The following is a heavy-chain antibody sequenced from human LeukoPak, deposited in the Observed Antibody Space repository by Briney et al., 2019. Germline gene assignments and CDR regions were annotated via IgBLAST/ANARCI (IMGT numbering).Heavy chain of an antibody. CDR1: GFTFSSYA. J-gene: IGHJ4*01. CDR2: ISGSGGNT. Sequence: RGSLRLSCAASGFTFSSYAMSWVRQAPRKGLEWVSAISGSGGNTYYADSVKGRFTISRDNSKNTLYLQMNSLRAEDTAVYYCARVLWFGESTFLDYWGQGTLVTVSS. D-gene: IGHD3-10*01. CDR3: ARVLWFGESTFLDY. V-gene: IGHV3-23*01.